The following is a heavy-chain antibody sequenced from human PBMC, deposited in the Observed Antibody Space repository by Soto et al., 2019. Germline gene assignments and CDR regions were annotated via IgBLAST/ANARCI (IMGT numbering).Heavy chain of an antibody. J-gene: IGHJ6*02. Sequence: SVKVSCKASGGTFGSYAISWVRQAPGQGLEWMGGIIPIFGTANYAQKFQGRVTITADESTSTAYMELSSLRSEDTAVYYCARDLDGGNWNSDYYYGMDVWGQGTTVTVSS. V-gene: IGHV1-69*13. CDR3: ARDLDGGNWNSDYYYGMDV. CDR1: GGTFGSYA. D-gene: IGHD1-7*01. CDR2: IIPIFGTA.